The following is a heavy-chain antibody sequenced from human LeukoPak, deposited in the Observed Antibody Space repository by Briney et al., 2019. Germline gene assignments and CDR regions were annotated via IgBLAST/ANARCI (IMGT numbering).Heavy chain of an antibody. D-gene: IGHD2-21*02. J-gene: IGHJ4*02. V-gene: IGHV3-23*01. CDR2: ISGTGGTT. CDR1: GFTFSNYS. CDR3: AKGRGTMVTAAATY. Sequence: PGGSLRLSCAASGFTFSNYSMSWVRQAPGXGLEWVSTISGTGGTTYYADSVKGRFTISRDNSKNTLFLQFNSLRADDTAVYYCAKGRGTMVTAAATYWGQGTLVTVSS.